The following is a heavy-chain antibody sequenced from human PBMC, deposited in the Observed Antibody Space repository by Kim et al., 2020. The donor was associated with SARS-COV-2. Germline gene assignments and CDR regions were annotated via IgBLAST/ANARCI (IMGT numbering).Heavy chain of an antibody. J-gene: IGHJ4*02. Sequence: GGSLRLSCAASGFTFSSYAMSWVRQAPGKGLEWVSAISGSGGSTYYADSVKGRFTISRDNSKNTLYLQMNSLRAEDTAVYYCAKDPEPYCSGGSCYFSYWGQGTLVTVSS. V-gene: IGHV3-23*01. CDR2: ISGSGGST. CDR3: AKDPEPYCSGGSCYFSY. CDR1: GFTFSSYA. D-gene: IGHD2-15*01.